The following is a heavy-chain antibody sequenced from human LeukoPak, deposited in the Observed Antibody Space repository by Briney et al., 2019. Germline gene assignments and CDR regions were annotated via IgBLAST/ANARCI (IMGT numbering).Heavy chain of an antibody. CDR1: GGSISSYY. CDR2: IYYSGST. V-gene: IGHV4-59*04. CDR3: ARAVRVVPAATRTRLYYYYYMDV. Sequence: SETLSLTCTVSGGSISSYYWNWIRQPPGKGLEWIGSIYYSGSTYYNPSLKSRVTISVDTSKNQFSLKLSSVTAADTAVYYCARAVRVVPAATRTRLYYYYYMDVWGKGTTVTVSS. J-gene: IGHJ6*03. D-gene: IGHD2-2*01.